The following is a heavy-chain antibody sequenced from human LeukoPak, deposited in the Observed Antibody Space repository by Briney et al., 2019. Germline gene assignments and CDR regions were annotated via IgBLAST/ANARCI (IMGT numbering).Heavy chain of an antibody. CDR3: ARDFGLGYCSSTSCYAFDI. Sequence: SETLSLTCTVSGGSISSYYWSWIRQPPGKGLEWIGYIYYSGSTNYNPSLKSRVTISVDTSKNQFSLKLSSVTAADTAVYYCARDFGLGYCSSTSCYAFDIWGQGTMVIVSS. CDR1: GGSISSYY. CDR2: IYYSGST. V-gene: IGHV4-59*01. J-gene: IGHJ3*02. D-gene: IGHD2-2*01.